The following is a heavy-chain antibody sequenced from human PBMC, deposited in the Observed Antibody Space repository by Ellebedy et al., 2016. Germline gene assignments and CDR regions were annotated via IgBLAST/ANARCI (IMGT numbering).Heavy chain of an antibody. Sequence: GGSLRLSCAASGFTVSSNYMSWVRQAPGKGLEWVSVIYSGGTTNYADSVKGRFTISRDTSKNTLYLQMNNLRAEDTGVYYCATRISEGGWGPGTLVTVSS. CDR1: GFTVSSNY. CDR2: IYSGGTT. V-gene: IGHV3-53*01. J-gene: IGHJ4*02. D-gene: IGHD6-13*01. CDR3: ATRISEGG.